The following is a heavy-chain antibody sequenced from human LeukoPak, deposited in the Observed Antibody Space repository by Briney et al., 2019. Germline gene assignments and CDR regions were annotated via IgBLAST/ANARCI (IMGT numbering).Heavy chain of an antibody. CDR1: GFTFSTYW. V-gene: IGHV3-7*01. CDR2: IKQDGSEK. D-gene: IGHD3-10*01. J-gene: IGHJ4*02. Sequence: GGSLRLSCAASGFTFSTYWMNWVRQAPGKGLEWVASIKQDGSEKYYVDSVKGRFTISRDNAKNSLYLQMNSLRAEDTAVYYCATSGADYYGSGIFEHKNDFDSWGQGTLVTVSS. CDR3: ATSGADYYGSGIFEHKNDFDS.